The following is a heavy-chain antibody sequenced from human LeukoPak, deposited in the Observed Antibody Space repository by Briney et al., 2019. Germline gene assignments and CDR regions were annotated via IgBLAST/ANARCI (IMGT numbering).Heavy chain of an antibody. CDR1: GYTLTELS. V-gene: IGHV1-24*01. D-gene: IGHD3-10*01. J-gene: IGHJ4*02. CDR2: FDPEDGET. Sequence: ASVKVSCKVSGYTLTELSMHWVRQAPGKGLEWMGGFDPEDGETIYAQKFQGRVTMTEDTSTDTAYMELSSLRSEDTAVYYCASRYYYGSGSYYPTQIIDYWGQGTLVTVSS. CDR3: ASRYYYGSGSYYPTQIIDY.